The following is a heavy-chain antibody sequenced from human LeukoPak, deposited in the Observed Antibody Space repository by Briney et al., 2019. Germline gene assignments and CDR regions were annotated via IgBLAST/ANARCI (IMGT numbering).Heavy chain of an antibody. Sequence: ASVKVSCKASGYTFTSYDINWVRQATGRGLEWMGWMNPNSGNTGYAQKFQGRVTMTRNTSISTAYMELSSLRSEDTAVYYCARDPSRYCSSSSSCHNWFDPWGQGTLVTVSS. CDR3: ARDPSRYCSSSSSCHNWFDP. J-gene: IGHJ5*02. CDR1: GYTFTSYD. CDR2: MNPNSGNT. V-gene: IGHV1-8*01. D-gene: IGHD2-15*01.